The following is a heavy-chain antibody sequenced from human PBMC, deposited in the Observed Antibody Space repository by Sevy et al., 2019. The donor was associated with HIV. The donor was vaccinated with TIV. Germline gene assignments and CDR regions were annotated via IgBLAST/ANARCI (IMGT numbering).Heavy chain of an antibody. CDR1: GYTFTGYY. V-gene: IGHV1-2*06. J-gene: IGHJ4*02. Sequence: ASVKVSCKASGYTFTGYYIHWVRQAPGQGLEWMGRISPMNGDTDYAQKCQGRVTMTRDTSISAAYLDVTRLRSDDTATYYCARAYCSDGSCYEGAYWGQGTLVTVSS. D-gene: IGHD2-15*01. CDR3: ARAYCSDGSCYEGAY. CDR2: ISPMNGDT.